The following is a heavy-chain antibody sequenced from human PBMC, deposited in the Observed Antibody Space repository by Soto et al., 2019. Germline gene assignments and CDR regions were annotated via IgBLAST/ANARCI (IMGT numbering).Heavy chain of an antibody. Sequence: HLGGSLRLSCAGSGFTFRWFGMNWVRQAPGKGLEWVARISNDGSNEYYVDSVKGRFTISRDNSKNTLYLQMDSLRAEDTAVYYCAKGEVRGIIPSYFDYWGLGTLVTVSS. CDR2: ISNDGSNE. D-gene: IGHD3-10*01. J-gene: IGHJ4*02. CDR3: AKGEVRGIIPSYFDY. CDR1: GFTFRWFG. V-gene: IGHV3-30*18.